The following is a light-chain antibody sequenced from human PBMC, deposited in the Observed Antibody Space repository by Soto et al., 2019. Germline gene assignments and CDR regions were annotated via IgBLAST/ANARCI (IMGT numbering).Light chain of an antibody. J-gene: IGLJ3*02. CDR3: SSCTTSSTLL. V-gene: IGLV2-14*01. CDR1: SRDVGGCNY. CDR2: EVT. Sequence: QSALTQPASVSGSPGQSITLSCTGTSRDVGGCNYVSWYQQYTAKAPKLMIYEVTNRPSGVSNRFSGSKSGNTASLTISGLQAEDEAEYFCSSCTTSSTLLFGGGTKLTVL.